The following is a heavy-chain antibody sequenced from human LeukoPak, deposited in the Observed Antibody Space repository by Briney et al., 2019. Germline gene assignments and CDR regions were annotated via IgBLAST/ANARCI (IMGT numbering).Heavy chain of an antibody. J-gene: IGHJ4*02. CDR1: GFTFSSYG. CDR3: ARDRAMVDRLDY. Sequence: GRSLRLSCAASGFTFSSYGMHWVRQAPGKGLEWVAVISYDGSNKYYADSVKGRFTISRDNSKNTLYLQMNSLRAEDTAVYYCARDRAMVDRLDYWGQGTLVTVSS. V-gene: IGHV3-30*03. CDR2: ISYDGSNK. D-gene: IGHD5-18*01.